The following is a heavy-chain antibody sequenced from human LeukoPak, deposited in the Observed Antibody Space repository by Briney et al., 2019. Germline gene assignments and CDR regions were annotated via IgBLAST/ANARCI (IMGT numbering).Heavy chain of an antibody. Sequence: GGSLRLSCAASGFTFSGYAMSWVRQAPGKGLEWVSAISGSGGSTYYADSVKGRFTISRDNSKNTLYLQMNSLRAEDTAVYYCAKDNGGYSGYEYWGALDYWGQGTLVTVSS. CDR1: GFTFSGYA. D-gene: IGHD5-12*01. V-gene: IGHV3-23*01. CDR2: ISGSGGST. J-gene: IGHJ4*02. CDR3: AKDNGGYSGYEYWGALDY.